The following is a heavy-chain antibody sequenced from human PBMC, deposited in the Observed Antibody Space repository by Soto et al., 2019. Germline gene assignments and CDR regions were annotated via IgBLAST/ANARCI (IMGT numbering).Heavy chain of an antibody. D-gene: IGHD2-21*02. CDR2: IIPIFGTA. CDR1: GGTFSSYA. J-gene: IGHJ4*02. CDR3: AGTPRVKRLCGGDCYLLDY. V-gene: IGHV1-69*01. Sequence: QVQLVQSGAEVKKPGSSVKVSCKASGGTFSSYAISWVRQAPGQGLEWMGGIIPIFGTANYAQKFQGRVTITADESTSTAYMELSSLRSEDTAVYYCAGTPRVKRLCGGDCYLLDYWGQGTLVTVSS.